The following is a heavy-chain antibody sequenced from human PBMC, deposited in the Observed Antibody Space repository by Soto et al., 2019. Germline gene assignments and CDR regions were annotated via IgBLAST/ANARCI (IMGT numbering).Heavy chain of an antibody. V-gene: IGHV4-34*01. CDR2: INHRGST. Sequence: SETVSLTCAVYGGSFSGYYWSWIRQPPDKGLEWIGEINHRGSTNYNPSLKSRVTISVDTSKNQFSLNLSSVIAADTAVYYCARGYDCNYAYWGQGTLVTVSS. D-gene: IGHD1-7*01. J-gene: IGHJ4*02. CDR3: ARGYDCNYAY. CDR1: GGSFSGYY.